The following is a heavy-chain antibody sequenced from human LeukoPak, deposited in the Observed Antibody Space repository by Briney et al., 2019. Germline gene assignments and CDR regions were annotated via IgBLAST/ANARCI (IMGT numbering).Heavy chain of an antibody. J-gene: IGHJ4*02. Sequence: SETLSLTCTVSGGSIISSTYYWGCIRQPPGKGLEWIGTIHYTGTIYNNPSLKSRVTISVDTSKNQFSLKVNSVTAADTAVYYCARDVIAVAGENFDYWGQGTLVTVSS. CDR2: IHYTGTI. D-gene: IGHD6-19*01. CDR3: ARDVIAVAGENFDY. CDR1: GGSIISSTYY. V-gene: IGHV4-39*02.